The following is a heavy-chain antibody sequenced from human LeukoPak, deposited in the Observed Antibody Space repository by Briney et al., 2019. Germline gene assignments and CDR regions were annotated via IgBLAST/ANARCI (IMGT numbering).Heavy chain of an antibody. CDR1: GVSVNSSSDS. CDR3: ARDGSAYCGADCPMRWDYYYGMDV. CDR2: IYYSGTT. Sequence: PSETLSLTCTVSGVSVNSSSDSWGWIRQPPGKGLEWIGNIYYSGTTYYNPSLKSRVTLSLDTSKNQFSLKLSSVTAADTAVYYCARDGSAYCGADCPMRWDYYYGMDVWGQGTTVTVSS. J-gene: IGHJ6*02. D-gene: IGHD2-21*02. V-gene: IGHV4-39*07.